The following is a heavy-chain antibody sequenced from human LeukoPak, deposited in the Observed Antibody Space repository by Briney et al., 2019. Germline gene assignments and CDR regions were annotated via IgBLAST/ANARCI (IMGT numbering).Heavy chain of an antibody. V-gene: IGHV3-30*18. J-gene: IGHJ5*02. D-gene: IGHD6-13*01. Sequence: GGSLRLACAGSGFTFSSYGMHWVRQAPGKGLEGVAVISYDGSNKYYADSVKGRFTISRDNSKNTLYLQMNSLRAEDTAVYYCAKDLRGGIAAASTWSQGTLVTVSS. CDR3: AKDLRGGIAAAST. CDR2: ISYDGSNK. CDR1: GFTFSSYG.